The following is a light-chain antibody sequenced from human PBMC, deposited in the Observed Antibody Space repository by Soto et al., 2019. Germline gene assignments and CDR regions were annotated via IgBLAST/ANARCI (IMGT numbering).Light chain of an antibody. Sequence: DIVHTQSPATLSVSTGERVTLSCRAIQSVSSYLAWYQQKPGQAPRLLIYGASTGATGIPARFSGSGSGTDFTLIISSLEPEDFAVYSCQQRSNWPWTFGQGTKVDIK. CDR1: QSVSSY. CDR3: QQRSNWPWT. J-gene: IGKJ1*01. CDR2: GAS. V-gene: IGKV3-11*01.